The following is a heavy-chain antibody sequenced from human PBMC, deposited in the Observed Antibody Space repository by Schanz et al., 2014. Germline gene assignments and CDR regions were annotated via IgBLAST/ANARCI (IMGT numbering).Heavy chain of an antibody. Sequence: EVQLLESGGGLVQPGGSLRLSCAASGFTFSSNAMCWVRQAPGKGLEWVSTITSNGGGTYYAYSVKGRFTISRDNAKNTLYLQMNSLRVEDTAEYYCAKNWKGHHITGRPGWSDGMDVWGQGTTVTVSS. D-gene: IGHD6-6*01. CDR1: GFTFSSNA. CDR2: ITSNGGGT. V-gene: IGHV3-23*01. J-gene: IGHJ6*02. CDR3: AKNWKGHHITGRPGWSDGMDV.